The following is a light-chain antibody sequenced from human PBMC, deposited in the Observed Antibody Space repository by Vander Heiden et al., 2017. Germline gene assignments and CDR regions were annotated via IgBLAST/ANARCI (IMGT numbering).Light chain of an antibody. CDR1: QSISSY. CDR3: QQSYSTPFP. V-gene: IGKV1-39*01. Sequence: QMPQSPSSLSASVGDRVTITCRASQSISSYLNWYQQKPGKAPKLLIYAASSLQSGVPSRFSGSVSGTDFTLTISSLQPEDFATYYCQQSYSTPFPFGPGTKVDI. CDR2: AAS. J-gene: IGKJ3*01.